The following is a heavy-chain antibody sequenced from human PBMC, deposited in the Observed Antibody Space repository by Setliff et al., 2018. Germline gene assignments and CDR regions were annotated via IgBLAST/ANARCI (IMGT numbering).Heavy chain of an antibody. D-gene: IGHD6-19*01. J-gene: IGHJ4*02. Sequence: RLSCVVSGSTFRNFGMTWVRQAPGKGLEWLAKISGASSTIYYADSVKGRFTISRDNAQDSLYLQMNSLKSEDTGVYFCAKVRSSGWEEPDYWGQGTVVTVSS. CDR2: ISGASSTI. CDR1: GSTFRNFG. CDR3: AKVRSSGWEEPDY. V-gene: IGHV3-48*01.